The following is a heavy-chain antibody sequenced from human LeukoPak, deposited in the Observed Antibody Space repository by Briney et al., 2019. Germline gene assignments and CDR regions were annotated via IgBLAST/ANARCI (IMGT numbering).Heavy chain of an antibody. CDR3: ARGSGNDYYGSGPIDKWFDP. Sequence: GGSLRLSCAASGFTFSSYAMHWVRQAPGKGLEWVAVISYDGSNKYYADSVKGRFTISRDNSKNTLYLQMNSLRAEDTAVYYCARGSGNDYYGSGPIDKWFDPWGQGTLVTVSS. J-gene: IGHJ5*02. CDR2: ISYDGSNK. V-gene: IGHV3-30*04. CDR1: GFTFSSYA. D-gene: IGHD3-10*01.